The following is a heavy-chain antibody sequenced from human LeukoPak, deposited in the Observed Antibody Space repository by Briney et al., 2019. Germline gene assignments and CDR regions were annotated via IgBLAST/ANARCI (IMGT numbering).Heavy chain of an antibody. CDR3: ARQWFF. Sequence: PSETLSLTCTASGGSISSSTYYWGWIREPPGKGLEWIGSINYSGSTYYNPSLKSRVTILVDTSKNQFFLKLSSVTAADTAVYYCARQWFFWGQGTLVTVSS. J-gene: IGHJ4*02. D-gene: IGHD3-10*01. V-gene: IGHV4-39*01. CDR1: GGSISSSTYY. CDR2: INYSGST.